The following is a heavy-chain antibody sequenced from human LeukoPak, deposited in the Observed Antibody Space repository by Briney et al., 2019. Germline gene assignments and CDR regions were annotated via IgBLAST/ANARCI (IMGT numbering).Heavy chain of an antibody. D-gene: IGHD6-19*01. CDR1: GFTFSSYG. Sequence: GGSLRLSCAASGFTFSSYGMHWVRQAPGKGLEWVAFIRYDGSNKYYADSVKGRFTISRDNSKNTLYLQMNSLRSEDTAVYYCARAAVAAPGLLDYWGQGTLVTVSS. CDR2: IRYDGSNK. CDR3: ARAAVAAPGLLDY. J-gene: IGHJ4*02. V-gene: IGHV3-30*02.